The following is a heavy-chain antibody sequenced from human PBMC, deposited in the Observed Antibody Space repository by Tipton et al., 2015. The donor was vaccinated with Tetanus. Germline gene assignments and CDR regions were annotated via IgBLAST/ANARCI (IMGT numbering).Heavy chain of an antibody. V-gene: IGHV3-33*01. J-gene: IGHJ4*02. CDR2: IWYDGSNK. CDR1: GFTFSSYG. D-gene: IGHD1-26*01. CDR3: ARDKARVGATWQDY. Sequence: SLRLSCAASGFTFSSYGMHWVRQAPGKGLEWVAVIWYDGSNKYYADSVKGRFTISRDNSKNTLYLQMNSLRAEDTAVYYCARDKARVGATWQDYWGQGTLVTVSS.